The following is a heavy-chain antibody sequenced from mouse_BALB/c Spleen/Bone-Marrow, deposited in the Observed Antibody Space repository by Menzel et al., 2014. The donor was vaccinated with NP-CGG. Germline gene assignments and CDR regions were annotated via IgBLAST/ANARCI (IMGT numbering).Heavy chain of an antibody. V-gene: IGHV1-80*01. CDR1: GYAFSKYW. CDR2: IYPGVGDT. Sequence: QVQLQQSGAELVRPGSSVKISCKASGYAFSKYWMNWVKQRLGQGLEWIGQIYPGVGDTNYYGKFKGKATPTADKSSSTSYMQLNSLTSEDSAVYFCASRGDYSYAMDYWCQGTSVTVSS. D-gene: IGHD1-1*01. J-gene: IGHJ4*01. CDR3: ASRGDYSYAMDY.